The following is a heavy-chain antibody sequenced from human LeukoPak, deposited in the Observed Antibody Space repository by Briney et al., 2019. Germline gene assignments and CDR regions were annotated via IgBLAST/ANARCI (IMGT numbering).Heavy chain of an antibody. CDR2: ISWDGGST. Sequence: GGSLRLFCAASGFTFEDYTMHWVRQAPGKGLEGVSLISWDGGSTYYADSVKGRFIISRDNSKNSLYLQMNSLRTEDTALYYCAKDKSQGFDYWGQGTLVTVSS. CDR3: AKDKSQGFDY. CDR1: GFTFEDYT. V-gene: IGHV3-43*01. J-gene: IGHJ4*02.